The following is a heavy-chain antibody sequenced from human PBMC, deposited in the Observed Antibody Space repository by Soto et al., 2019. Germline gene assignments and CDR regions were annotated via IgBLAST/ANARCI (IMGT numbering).Heavy chain of an antibody. V-gene: IGHV4-34*01. CDR2: INHSGST. CDR3: ARGPYDFWSGYPSSPFDY. J-gene: IGHJ4*02. Sequence: PSETLSLTCAVYGGSFSGYYWSWIRQPPGKGLEWIGEINHSGSTNYNPSLKSRVTISVDTSKNQFSLKLSSVTAADTAVYYCARGPYDFWSGYPSSPFDYWGQGTLVTVS. D-gene: IGHD3-3*01. CDR1: GGSFSGYY.